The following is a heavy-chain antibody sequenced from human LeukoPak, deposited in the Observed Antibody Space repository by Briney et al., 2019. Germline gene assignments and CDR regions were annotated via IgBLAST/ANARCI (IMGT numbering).Heavy chain of an antibody. Sequence: ASVKVSCKASGYTFTGYYMHWVRPAPGQGLEWMGWINSNSGGTNYAQKFQGRVTMTRDTSISTAYMELSRLRSDDTAVYYCARIPGIAAAGNDYWGQGTLVTVSS. V-gene: IGHV1-2*02. J-gene: IGHJ4*02. CDR1: GYTFTGYY. CDR3: ARIPGIAAAGNDY. D-gene: IGHD6-13*01. CDR2: INSNSGGT.